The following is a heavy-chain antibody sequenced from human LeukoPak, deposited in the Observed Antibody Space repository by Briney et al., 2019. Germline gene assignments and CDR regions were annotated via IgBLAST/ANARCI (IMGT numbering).Heavy chain of an antibody. Sequence: PGGSLRLSCAASGFTVSSNYMSWVRQAPGKGLEWVSVIYSGGSTYYADSVKGRFTISRDNSKDTLYLQMNSLRAEDTAVYYCAREALFPLYCSSTSCYNEFDYWGQGTLVTVSS. CDR3: AREALFPLYCSSTSCYNEFDY. CDR1: GFTVSSNY. D-gene: IGHD2-2*02. V-gene: IGHV3-66*01. CDR2: IYSGGST. J-gene: IGHJ4*02.